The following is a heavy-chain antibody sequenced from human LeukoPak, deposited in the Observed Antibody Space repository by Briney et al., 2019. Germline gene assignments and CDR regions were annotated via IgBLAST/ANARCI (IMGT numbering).Heavy chain of an antibody. V-gene: IGHV3-48*01. CDR2: ISSSSSTI. J-gene: IGHJ4*02. Sequence: GGSLRFSCAASRFTFSSYSMNWVRQAPGKGLEWVSYISSSSSTIYYADSVKGRFTISRDNAKNSLYLQMNSLRAEDTAVYYCARGYYDSSGYLLFDYWGQGTLVTVSS. CDR1: RFTFSSYS. CDR3: ARGYYDSSGYLLFDY. D-gene: IGHD3-22*01.